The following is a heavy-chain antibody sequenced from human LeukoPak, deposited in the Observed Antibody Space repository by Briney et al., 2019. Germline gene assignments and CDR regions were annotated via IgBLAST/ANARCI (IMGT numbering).Heavy chain of an antibody. CDR1: GFTFTSSA. V-gene: IGHV1-58*02. CDR3: AADRRYDSSGYYIFDY. Sequence: GASVKVSCKASGFTFTSSAMQWVRQASGQRLEWIGWIVVGSGNTNYAQKFQERVTITRDMSTSTAYMELSSLRSEDTAVYYCAADRRYDSSGYYIFDYWGQGTLVTVSS. D-gene: IGHD3-22*01. J-gene: IGHJ4*02. CDR2: IVVGSGNT.